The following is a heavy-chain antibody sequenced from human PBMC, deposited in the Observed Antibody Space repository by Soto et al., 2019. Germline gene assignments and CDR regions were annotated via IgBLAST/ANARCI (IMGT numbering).Heavy chain of an antibody. D-gene: IGHD6-19*01. V-gene: IGHV4-59*01. Sequence: PSDTLSLTCTVSGGSISSYYWSWIRQPPGKGLEWIGYIYYSGSTNYNPSLKSRVTISVDTSKNQFSLKLSYVTAADTAVYYCARGKQWLDSFDYWGQGTLVTVSS. J-gene: IGHJ4*02. CDR1: GGSISSYY. CDR2: IYYSGST. CDR3: ARGKQWLDSFDY.